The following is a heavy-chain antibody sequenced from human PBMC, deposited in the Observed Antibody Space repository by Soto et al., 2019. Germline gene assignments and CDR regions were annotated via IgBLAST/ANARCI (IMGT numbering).Heavy chain of an antibody. CDR3: AKHDYGDYKLYDY. J-gene: IGHJ4*02. D-gene: IGHD4-17*01. CDR1: GFTFTNYA. CDR2: ISETGYTT. Sequence: EVQLLESGGGLVQPGGSLRLSCAASGFTFTNYAMTWVRQAPGKGLEWVSSISETGYTTYNPDSVKGRFTISRENFKNTLYLQMNSLRAEDTAVYYCAKHDYGDYKLYDYWGQGTLVTVSS. V-gene: IGHV3-23*01.